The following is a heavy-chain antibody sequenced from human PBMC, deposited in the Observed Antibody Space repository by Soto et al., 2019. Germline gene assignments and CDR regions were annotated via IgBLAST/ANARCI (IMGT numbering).Heavy chain of an antibody. CDR3: ARGEGGGSSWYQGY. J-gene: IGHJ4*02. Sequence: GGSLRLSCAASGFTFSTYIMNWVRQAPGKGLEWVSSISSSSTYIYYADSVKGRFTISRDNAKNSLYLQMNSLRAEDTAVYYCARGEGGGSSWYQGYWGQGTLVTVS. D-gene: IGHD6-13*01. CDR1: GFTFSTYI. V-gene: IGHV3-21*01. CDR2: ISSSSTYI.